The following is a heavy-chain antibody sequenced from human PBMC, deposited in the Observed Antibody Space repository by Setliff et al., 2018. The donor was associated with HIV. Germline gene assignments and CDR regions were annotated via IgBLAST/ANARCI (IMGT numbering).Heavy chain of an antibody. CDR1: GGSISSSSYY. J-gene: IGHJ5*02. CDR3: ARIIFVTMVRGVIITSGYPGWFDP. Sequence: KPSETLSLTCTVSGGSISSSSYYWGWIRQPPGKGLEWIGSIYYSGSTYYNPSLKSRVTISVDTSKNQFSLKLSSVTAADTAVYYCARIIFVTMVRGVIITSGYPGWFDPWGQGTLVTVSS. D-gene: IGHD3-10*01. CDR2: IYYSGST. V-gene: IGHV4-39*01.